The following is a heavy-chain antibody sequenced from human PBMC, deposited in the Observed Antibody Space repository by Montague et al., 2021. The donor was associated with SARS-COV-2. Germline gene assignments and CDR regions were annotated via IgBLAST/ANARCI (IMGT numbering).Heavy chain of an antibody. CDR1: GYTFTSYG. V-gene: IGHV1-18*01. J-gene: IGHJ6*02. Sequence: SVTVSCKASGYTFTSYGISWVRQAPGQGLEWMGWISAYNGNTNYAQKLQGRVTMTTDTSTSTAYMELRSLRSDDTAVYYCARDEGIVASYYYYGMDIWGQGTTVTVSS. CDR3: ARDEGIVASYYYYGMDI. CDR2: ISAYNGNT. D-gene: IGHD5-12*01.